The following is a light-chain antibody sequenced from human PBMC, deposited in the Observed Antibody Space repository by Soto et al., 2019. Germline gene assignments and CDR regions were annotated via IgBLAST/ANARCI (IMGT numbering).Light chain of an antibody. CDR1: QSVSSRY. Sequence: EIVLTQSPGTLSLSPGERATLSCRASQSVSSRYLAWYQQKPGQAPRQRIYGASSRATGIPDRFSRSGSGTDFNLTITRLEPDDFAVYYCQHYRTSFVGGTRVEI. CDR2: GAS. J-gene: IGKJ4*01. CDR3: QHYRTS. V-gene: IGKV3-20*01.